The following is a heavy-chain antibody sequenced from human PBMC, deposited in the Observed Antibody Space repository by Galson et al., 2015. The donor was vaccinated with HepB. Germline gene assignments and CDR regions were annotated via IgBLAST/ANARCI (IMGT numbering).Heavy chain of an antibody. V-gene: IGHV3-23*01. CDR3: AKVHVVERVWPVVVRPKHHDAFDI. Sequence: SLRLSCAASGFAFSSYAMSWVRQAPGKGLEWVSAISGSGGSTYYADSVKGRFTISRDNSKNTLYLQMNSLRAEDTAVYYCAKVHVVERVWPVVVRPKHHDAFDIWGQGTMVTVSS. D-gene: IGHD2-21*01. CDR1: GFAFSSYA. J-gene: IGHJ3*02. CDR2: ISGSGGST.